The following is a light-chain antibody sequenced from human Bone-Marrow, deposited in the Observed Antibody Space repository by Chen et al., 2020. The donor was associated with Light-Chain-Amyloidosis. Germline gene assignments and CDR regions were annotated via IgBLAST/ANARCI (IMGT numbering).Light chain of an antibody. Sequence: QSVLTQPPSASGTPGQRDTISCSGGRSNVGANGVNWYQQLPGAAPKLLIFDTNRRPSGVPDRFSGSKSGTSASLAISDLQSEDEAHYYCAPWDDRLNGWVFGGGTRLTVL. CDR2: DTN. CDR3: APWDDRLNGWV. CDR1: RSNVGANG. V-gene: IGLV1-44*01. J-gene: IGLJ3*02.